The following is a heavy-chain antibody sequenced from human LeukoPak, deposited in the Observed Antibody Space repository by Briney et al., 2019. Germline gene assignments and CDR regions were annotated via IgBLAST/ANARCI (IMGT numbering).Heavy chain of an antibody. CDR3: ARVAHDLYPYYFDY. CDR2: IYYSGST. D-gene: IGHD2-15*01. J-gene: IGHJ4*02. CDR1: GGSINSYY. V-gene: IGHV4-59*04. Sequence: SETLSLTCTVSGGSINSYYWGWIRQPPGKGLEWIGYIYYSGSTYYNPSLKSRVTISPDTSKNQFSLKLSSVTAADTAVYYCARVAHDLYPYYFDYWGQGTLVTVSS.